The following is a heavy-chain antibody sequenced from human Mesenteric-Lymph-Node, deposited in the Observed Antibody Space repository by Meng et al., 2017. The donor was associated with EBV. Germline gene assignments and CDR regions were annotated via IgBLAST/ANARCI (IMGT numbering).Heavy chain of an antibody. J-gene: IGHJ4*02. CDR2: ISWDGGTT. CDR1: GFKFDDYA. CDR3: TKEGATITRGDYFDY. D-gene: IGHD5-24*01. Sequence: EVQLVESXXXXVXXGGSLTLCCAASGFKFDDYAMHWVRQAPGRGLEWVSLISWDGGTTYYADSVKGRFTISRDNSKTSLYLQMNSLRTEDTAFYYCTKEGATITRGDYFDYWGQGTLVTVSS. V-gene: IGHV3-43*01.